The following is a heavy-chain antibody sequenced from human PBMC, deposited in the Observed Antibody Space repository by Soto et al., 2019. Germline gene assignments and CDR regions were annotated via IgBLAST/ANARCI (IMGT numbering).Heavy chain of an antibody. D-gene: IGHD3-22*01. V-gene: IGHV3-21*01. CDR1: RFTFSNYT. CDR2: ISSTSSRT. CDR3: ARGGYGTSGYH. J-gene: IGHJ4*02. Sequence: GGSLRVCCRASRFTFSNYTMNWGRHSPGTGLEXVSSISSTSSRTQYADSVTGRFTISRDNAKSSLYLQMDSLRDDDTAVYYCARGGYGTSGYHWGQGTLVTVSS.